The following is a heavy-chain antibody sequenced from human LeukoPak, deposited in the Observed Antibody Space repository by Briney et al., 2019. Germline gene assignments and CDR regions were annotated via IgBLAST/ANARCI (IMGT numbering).Heavy chain of an antibody. CDR2: ISNTGSNI. CDR1: GFTFSSYS. J-gene: IGHJ4*02. V-gene: IGHV3-21*01. CDR3: ARDRSWYQLLFHDGLIPSFDS. D-gene: IGHD2-2*01. Sequence: GGSLRLSCAASGFTFSSYSMNWVRQAPGKGLEWVSSISNTGSNIYYADSLKGRFTVSRDNAKNSMHLQINSLRAEDTAVYYCARDRSWYQLLFHDGLIPSFDSWGQGTLVTVSS.